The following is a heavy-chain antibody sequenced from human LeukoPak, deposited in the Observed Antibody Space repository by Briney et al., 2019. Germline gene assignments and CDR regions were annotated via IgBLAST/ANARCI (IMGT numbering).Heavy chain of an antibody. V-gene: IGHV3-48*03. CDR3: ARQEQQLWYD. CDR2: ISSSAGTT. J-gene: IGHJ4*02. D-gene: IGHD5-18*01. Sequence: GGSLRLSCAASGFTFSSYEMNWVRQAPGKGLEWISYISSSAGTTYYADSVKGRFTISRDNAKNSLYLQMNSLRAEDTAVYFCARQEQQLWYDWGQGTLVTVSS. CDR1: GFTFSSYE.